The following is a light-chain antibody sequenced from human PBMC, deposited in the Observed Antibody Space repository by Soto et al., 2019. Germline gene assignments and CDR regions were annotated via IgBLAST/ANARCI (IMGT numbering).Light chain of an antibody. Sequence: QSVLTQPPSVSGAPGQRVTISCTGSSSNIGAGYDVQWYQQLPGTAPKLLIYGDSNRPSGVPDRFSGSKSGTSASLAITGLQAEDEADYYCQSYDSSLSGHVFGTGTKVTVL. CDR3: QSYDSSLSGHV. CDR2: GDS. J-gene: IGLJ1*01. CDR1: SSNIGAGYD. V-gene: IGLV1-40*01.